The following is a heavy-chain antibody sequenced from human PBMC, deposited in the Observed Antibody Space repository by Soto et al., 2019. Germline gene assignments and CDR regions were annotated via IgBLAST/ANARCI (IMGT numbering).Heavy chain of an antibody. CDR3: AREKDYYYSAMDV. Sequence: PSETLSLTCSVSGGSISGHYWTWIQQPAGKGLEYIGRVYSTGTTDYNPSLESRVTMSVDTSKKSFSLRLTSVTAADTAVYYCAREKDYYYSAMDVWGQGTTVTVSS. J-gene: IGHJ6*02. V-gene: IGHV4-4*07. CDR2: VYSTGTT. CDR1: GGSISGHY.